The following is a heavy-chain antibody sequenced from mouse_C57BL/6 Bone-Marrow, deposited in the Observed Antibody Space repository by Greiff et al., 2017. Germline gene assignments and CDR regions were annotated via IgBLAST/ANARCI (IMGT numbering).Heavy chain of an antibody. CDR2: ISSGSSTI. Sequence: EVNLVESGGGLVKPGGSLKLSCAASGFTFSDYGMHWVRQAPEKGLEWVAYISSGSSTIYYADTVKGRFTISRDNAKNTLFLQMTSLRSEDTAMYYCARGDLLLYYYAMDYWGQGTSVTVSS. CDR3: ARGDLLLYYYAMDY. D-gene: IGHD2-10*01. CDR1: GFTFSDYG. J-gene: IGHJ4*01. V-gene: IGHV5-17*01.